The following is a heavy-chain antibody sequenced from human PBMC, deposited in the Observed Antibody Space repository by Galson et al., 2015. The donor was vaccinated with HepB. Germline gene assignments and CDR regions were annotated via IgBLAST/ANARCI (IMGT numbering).Heavy chain of an antibody. D-gene: IGHD2-15*01. CDR1: GFTFSDYY. CDR2: ISSSGSTI. V-gene: IGHV3-11*01. Sequence: SLRLSCAASGFTFSDYYMSWIRQAPGKGLEWVSYISSSGSTIYYADSVKGRFTISRDNAKNSLYLQMNSLRAEDTAVYYCARVFNRWPVVAGPFDYWGQGTPVTVSS. CDR3: ARVFNRWPVVAGPFDY. J-gene: IGHJ4*02.